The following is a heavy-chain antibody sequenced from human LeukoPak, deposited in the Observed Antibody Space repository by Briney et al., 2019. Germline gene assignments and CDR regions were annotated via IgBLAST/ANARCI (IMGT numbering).Heavy chain of an antibody. CDR1: GLTLSNVW. J-gene: IGHJ4*02. CDR2: ITSKAEGGTT. Sequence: GRSLRLSCAVSGLTLSNVWISCVRHAPGKGLEWGGRITSKAEGGTTNYAATVKGRFTISREDTKNTLYLHMNSLKTEDTAVYYCTAVDPLDIVVLPAAIGFDYWGQGTLVTVSS. D-gene: IGHD2-2*02. V-gene: IGHV3-15*01. CDR3: TAVDPLDIVVLPAAIGFDY.